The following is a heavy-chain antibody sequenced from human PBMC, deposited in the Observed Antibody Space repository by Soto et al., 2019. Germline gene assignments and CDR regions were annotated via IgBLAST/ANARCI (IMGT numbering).Heavy chain of an antibody. CDR3: ARQASGYYYGWFDP. D-gene: IGHD3-22*01. CDR1: GGSILDSTYY. J-gene: IGHJ5*02. CDR2: IFYSGGT. Sequence: PLETLSLTCTVSGGSILDSTYYWAWIRQSPGKGLEWIGTIFYSGGTFYTPSLKSRVTMSVDTSNNQFSLKLSSVTAADTAVYYCARQASGYYYGWFDPWGQGTLVTVSS. V-gene: IGHV4-39*01.